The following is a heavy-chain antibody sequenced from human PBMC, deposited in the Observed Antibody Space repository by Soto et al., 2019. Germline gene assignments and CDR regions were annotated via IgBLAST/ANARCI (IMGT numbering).Heavy chain of an antibody. J-gene: IGHJ4*02. Sequence: QVQLVPSGAEVKTPGSSVKVSCNASGGTFSSYPLSWVRQAPGQGLEWMGRIIPILGIANYAQKFQGRVTITADKSTITAYMELIRLRSEDTAVYYGARGSVPAALYYFDYWGPGTLVTVSS. CDR3: ARGSVPAALYYFDY. CDR2: IIPILGIA. V-gene: IGHV1-69*02. CDR1: GGTFSSYP. D-gene: IGHD2-2*01.